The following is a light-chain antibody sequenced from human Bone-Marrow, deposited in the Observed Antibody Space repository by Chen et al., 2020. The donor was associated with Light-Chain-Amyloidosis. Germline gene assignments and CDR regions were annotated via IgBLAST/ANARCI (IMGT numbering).Light chain of an antibody. CDR2: YNN. Sequence: SYVPTQPPSVSVAPGETARVTCGANNIGIKSVHWYQQKPGQAPVLVIYYNNDRPSGIPERFSGSNSGNTATLTISRVEAGDEADYYCQVWDGDSDHHVVFGRGTMLTVL. CDR1: NIGIKS. J-gene: IGLJ2*01. V-gene: IGLV3-21*04. CDR3: QVWDGDSDHHVV.